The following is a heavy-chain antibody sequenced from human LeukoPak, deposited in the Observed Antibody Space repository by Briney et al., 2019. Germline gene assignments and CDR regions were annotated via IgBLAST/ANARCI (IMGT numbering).Heavy chain of an antibody. D-gene: IGHD3-22*01. J-gene: IGHJ4*02. Sequence: PGGSLRLSCAASGFTFSSYTMNWVRQAPGKGLEWVSSISSSSSYIYHADSVKGRFTISRDNAKNSLYLQMHSLRAEDTAVYSCARAGYYDSSGPFDYWGQGTLVTVSS. CDR3: ARAGYYDSSGPFDY. CDR1: GFTFSSYT. CDR2: ISSSSSYI. V-gene: IGHV3-21*04.